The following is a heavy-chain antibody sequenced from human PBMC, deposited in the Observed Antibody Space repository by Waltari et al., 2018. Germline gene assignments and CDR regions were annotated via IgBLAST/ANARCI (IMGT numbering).Heavy chain of an antibody. J-gene: IGHJ5*02. D-gene: IGHD5-12*01. CDR2: IYYSGSL. CDR3: ARHWKRAGYRFDP. Sequence: QLQLQESGPGLVKPSETLSLTCSVSGGSISSSRYYWGWIRQSPGKVLDWIGSIYYSGSLSDTPTIQSRVTISGATSKNQSSLNLRSATAADTAVYHCARHWKRAGYRFDPWGQGTRVNVSS. V-gene: IGHV4-39*01. CDR1: GGSISSSRYY.